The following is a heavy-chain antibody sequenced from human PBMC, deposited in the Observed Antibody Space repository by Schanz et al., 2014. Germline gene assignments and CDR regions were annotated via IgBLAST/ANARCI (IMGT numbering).Heavy chain of an antibody. V-gene: IGHV4-39*01. J-gene: IGHJ3*02. CDR1: GASISGSSDY. CDR3: ARRDNYLSAFDI. D-gene: IGHD4-4*01. CDR2: IYYTGTT. Sequence: QLQLQESGPGLVKPSETLSLTCTVSGASISGSSDYWGWIRQSPGKGLEWIGNIYYTGTTYYNPPLKSRVSIPVDPPKNQVSLNLPSVTAADTAVFYCARRDNYLSAFDIWGQGTMVTVSS.